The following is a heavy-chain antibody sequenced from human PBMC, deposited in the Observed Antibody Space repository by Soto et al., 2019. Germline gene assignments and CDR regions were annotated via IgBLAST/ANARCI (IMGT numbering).Heavy chain of an antibody. CDR1: GFTFSSYW. D-gene: IGHD6-13*01. CDR3: ASLGSWYIIYYYYYMDV. V-gene: IGHV3-7*01. Sequence: GGSLRLSCAASGFTFSSYWMSWVRQAPGKGLEWVANIKQDGSEKYYVDSVKGRFTISRDNAKNSLYLQMNSLRAEDTAVYYCASLGSWYIIYYYYYMDVWGKGTTVTVSS. CDR2: IKQDGSEK. J-gene: IGHJ6*03.